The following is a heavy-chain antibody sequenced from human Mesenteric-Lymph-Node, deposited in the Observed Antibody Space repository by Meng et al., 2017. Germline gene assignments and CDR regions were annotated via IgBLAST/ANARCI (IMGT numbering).Heavy chain of an antibody. CDR2: INPSDGST. CDR3: ARDYCSSTSCRLTASPYYYYYGMDV. D-gene: IGHD2-2*01. V-gene: IGHV1-46*01. CDR1: GYTFTSYY. J-gene: IGHJ6*02. Sequence: ASVKVSCKASGYTFTSYYMHWVRQAPGQGLEWMGIINPSDGSTGNAQKFQGRVTMTRDTSISTAYMELSRLRSDDTAVYYCARDYCSSTSCRLTASPYYYYYGMDVWGQGTTVTVS.